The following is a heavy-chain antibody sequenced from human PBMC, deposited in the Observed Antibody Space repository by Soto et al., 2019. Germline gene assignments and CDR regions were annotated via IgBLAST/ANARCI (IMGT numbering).Heavy chain of an antibody. V-gene: IGHV3-30*18. CDR2: ISYDGSNK. CDR1: GFTFSSYG. CDR3: AKDFRFLEWLHTNLDV. D-gene: IGHD3-3*01. J-gene: IGHJ6*02. Sequence: PGGSLRLSCAASGFTFSSYGMHWVRQAPGKGLEWVAVISYDGSNKYYADSVKGRFTISRDNSKNTLYLQMNSLRAEDTAVYYCAKDFRFLEWLHTNLDVWGQGTTVTVSS.